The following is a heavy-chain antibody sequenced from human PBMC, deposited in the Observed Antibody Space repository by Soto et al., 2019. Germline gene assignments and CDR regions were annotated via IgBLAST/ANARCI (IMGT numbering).Heavy chain of an antibody. Sequence: SETLSLTCAVSGGSISSINCWSWVRQPPGKGLEWIGEIYHSGSTNYNPSLKSRVTISVDKSKNQFSLKLSSVTAADTAVYYCARLPGIAAAGGDYYGMDVWGQGTTVTVSS. D-gene: IGHD6-13*01. J-gene: IGHJ6*02. CDR1: GGSISSINC. V-gene: IGHV4-4*02. CDR2: IYHSGST. CDR3: ARLPGIAAAGGDYYGMDV.